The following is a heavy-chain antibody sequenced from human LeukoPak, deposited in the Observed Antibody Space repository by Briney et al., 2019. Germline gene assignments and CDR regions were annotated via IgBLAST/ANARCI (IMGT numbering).Heavy chain of an antibody. CDR1: GFTFSSYG. Sequence: PGGSLRLSCAASGFTFSSYGMHWVRQAPGKGLEWVAVISYDGNNKYYADSVKGRFTNSRDNSKSTLYPQMNSLTTEDTAVYYCATENTLYYYGSGSLLFDSWGQGTLVTVSS. CDR2: ISYDGNNK. CDR3: ATENTLYYYGSGSLLFDS. D-gene: IGHD3-10*01. J-gene: IGHJ4*02. V-gene: IGHV3-30*03.